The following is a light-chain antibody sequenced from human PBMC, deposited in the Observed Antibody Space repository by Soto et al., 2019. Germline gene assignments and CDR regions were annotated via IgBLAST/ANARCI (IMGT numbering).Light chain of an antibody. Sequence: QSALTQPASVSGSPGQSITISCTGTSSDVGGYNSVSWYQQHPGKAPKLMIYDVTNRPSGVSDRFSGSKSGNTAALTISILQADDEADYYCSSYTSSSLLVFGGGTMLTVL. J-gene: IGLJ2*01. V-gene: IGLV2-14*01. CDR1: SSDVGGYNS. CDR3: SSYTSSSLLV. CDR2: DVT.